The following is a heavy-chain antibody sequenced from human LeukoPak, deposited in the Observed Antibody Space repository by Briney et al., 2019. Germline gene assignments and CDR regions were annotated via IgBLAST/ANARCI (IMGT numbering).Heavy chain of an antibody. J-gene: IGHJ4*02. V-gene: IGHV3-11*04. D-gene: IGHD6-6*01. CDR2: ISSSGSTI. CDR3: ARDTISGIAARLVDY. CDR1: GFTFSDYY. Sequence: GGSLRLSCAASGFTFSDYYMSWIRQAPGKGLEWVSYISSSGSTIYYADSVKGRFTISRDNAKNSLYLQMNSLRAEDTAVYYCARDTISGIAARLVDYWGQGTLVTVSS.